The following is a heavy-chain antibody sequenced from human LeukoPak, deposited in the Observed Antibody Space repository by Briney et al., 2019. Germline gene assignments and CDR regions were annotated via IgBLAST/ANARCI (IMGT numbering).Heavy chain of an antibody. CDR3: ARSIPHYDILTGYQPQAYYFDY. Sequence: GDSVKVSCKASGGTFSSYAISWVRQAPGQGLEWMGRIIPILGIANYAQKFQGRVTITADKSTSTDYLELSSLRSEDTAVYYCARSIPHYDILTGYQPQAYYFDYWGQGTLVTVSS. CDR2: IIPILGIA. J-gene: IGHJ4*02. V-gene: IGHV1-69*04. CDR1: GGTFSSYA. D-gene: IGHD3-9*01.